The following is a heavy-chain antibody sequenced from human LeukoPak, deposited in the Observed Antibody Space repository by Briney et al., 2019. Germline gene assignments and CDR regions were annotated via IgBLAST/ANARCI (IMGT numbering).Heavy chain of an antibody. CDR3: ARLVSYRIAAAGCIDY. Sequence: NPSETLSLTCTVSGGSISSSSYYWGWIRQPPGKGLEWIGSIYYSGSTYYNPSLKSRVTISVDTSKNQFSLKLSSVTAADTAVYYCARLVSYRIAAAGCIDYWGQGTLVTVSS. V-gene: IGHV4-39*01. D-gene: IGHD6-13*01. J-gene: IGHJ4*02. CDR1: GGSISSSSYY. CDR2: IYYSGST.